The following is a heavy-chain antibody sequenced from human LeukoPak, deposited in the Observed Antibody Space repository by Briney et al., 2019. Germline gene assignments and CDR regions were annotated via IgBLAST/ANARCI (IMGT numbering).Heavy chain of an antibody. D-gene: IGHD3-10*01. Sequence: SETLSLTCTVSGGSISSSSYYWGWIRQPPGKGLEWIGSIYYSGSTYYNPSLKSRVTISVDTSKNQFSLKLSSVTAADTAVYYCARVDGSGSFPYWGQGTLVTVSS. V-gene: IGHV4-39*01. J-gene: IGHJ4*02. CDR2: IYYSGST. CDR1: GGSISSSSYY. CDR3: ARVDGSGSFPY.